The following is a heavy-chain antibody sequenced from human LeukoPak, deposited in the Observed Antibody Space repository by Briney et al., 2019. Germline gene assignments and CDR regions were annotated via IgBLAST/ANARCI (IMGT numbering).Heavy chain of an antibody. D-gene: IGHD6-13*01. J-gene: IGHJ5*02. CDR3: ARAGQQLDGEHWFDP. Sequence: GASVKVSCKASGYTFTSYGISWVRQALGQGLEWMGWISAYNGNTNYAQKLQGRVTMTTDTSTSTAYMELRSLRSDDTAVYYCARAGQQLDGEHWFDPWGQGTLVTVSS. CDR2: ISAYNGNT. V-gene: IGHV1-18*01. CDR1: GYTFTSYG.